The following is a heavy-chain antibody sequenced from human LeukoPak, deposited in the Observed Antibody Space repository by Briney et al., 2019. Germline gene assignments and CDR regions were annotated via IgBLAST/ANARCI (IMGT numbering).Heavy chain of an antibody. Sequence: SQTLSLTCAVSGVSISSGGYSWSWLRQPPGKGLEWIGYIYHSGSTYYNPSLKSRVTISVGRSKNQFSLKLSSVTAADTAVYYCARGNDYGDYPPRYWGQGTLVTVSS. J-gene: IGHJ4*02. CDR1: GVSISSGGYS. CDR2: IYHSGST. V-gene: IGHV4-30-2*01. CDR3: ARGNDYGDYPPRY. D-gene: IGHD4-17*01.